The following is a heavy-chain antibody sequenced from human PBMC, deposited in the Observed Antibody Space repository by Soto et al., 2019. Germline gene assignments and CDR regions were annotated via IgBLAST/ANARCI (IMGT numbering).Heavy chain of an antibody. V-gene: IGHV1-18*01. D-gene: IGHD5-18*01. CDR2: ISAHNGNT. Sequence: QVHLVQSGAEVKKPGASVKVSCQGSGYAFTTYGITWVRQAHGQGLEWMGWISAHNGNTNYAQKLQGRVTVTRDISTSTAYMVMSSLSYVDTAVYYCASCGYGYYCGQGALVTVSS. CDR1: GYAFTTYG. J-gene: IGHJ4*02. CDR3: ASCGYGYY.